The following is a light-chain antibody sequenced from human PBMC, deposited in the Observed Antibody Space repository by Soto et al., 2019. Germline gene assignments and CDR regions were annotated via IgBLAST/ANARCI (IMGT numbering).Light chain of an antibody. CDR2: DDS. V-gene: IGLV3-21*02. Sequence: SYELTQPPSVSVAPGQTASISCGGDNIRTKSVHWYQQKPGQAPVVVVYDDSDSVNPERFSGSNSGNTATLTIGRAEAGDEAYYYCQVWDFVSYHMVFGGGTKLTVL. CDR3: QVWDFVSYHMV. J-gene: IGLJ2*01. CDR1: NIRTKS.